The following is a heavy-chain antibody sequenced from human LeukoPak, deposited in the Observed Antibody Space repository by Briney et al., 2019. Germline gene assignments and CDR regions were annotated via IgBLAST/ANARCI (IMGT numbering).Heavy chain of an antibody. V-gene: IGHV4-39*01. D-gene: IGHD3-10*01. CDR1: GGSVSSGSYS. CDR2: IYYGGST. J-gene: IGHJ5*02. Sequence: SETLSLTCAVSGGSVSSGSYSWSWIRQPPGKGLEWIGTIYYGGSTYYNPSLKSRVTISVDTSKNQFSLKLSSVTAADTAVYFCAGVRGIISRNWFDPWGHGTLVTVSS. CDR3: AGVRGIISRNWFDP.